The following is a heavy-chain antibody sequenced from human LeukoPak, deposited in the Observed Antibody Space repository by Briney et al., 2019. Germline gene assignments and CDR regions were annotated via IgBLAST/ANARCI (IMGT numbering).Heavy chain of an antibody. CDR3: ASGEGGHSSSSDPFDY. CDR1: GFTFSSYA. CDR2: ISGSGGST. D-gene: IGHD6-6*01. V-gene: IGHV3-23*01. J-gene: IGHJ4*02. Sequence: PGGPLRLSCAASGFTFSSYAMSWVRQAPGKGLEWVSAISGSGGSTYYADSVKGRFTISRDNAKNSLYLQMNSLRAEDTAVYYCASGEGGHSSSSDPFDYWGQGTLVTVSS.